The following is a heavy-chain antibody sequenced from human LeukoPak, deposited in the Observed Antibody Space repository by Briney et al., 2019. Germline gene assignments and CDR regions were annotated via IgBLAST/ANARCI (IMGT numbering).Heavy chain of an antibody. CDR2: IYYSGST. J-gene: IGHJ2*01. D-gene: IGHD4-17*01. CDR3: ARDLYGDLYWYFDL. V-gene: IGHV4-39*02. CDR1: GGSISGGGYY. Sequence: PSETLSLTCTVSGGSISGGGYYWSWIRQPPGKGLEWTGSIYYSGSTYYNPSLKSRVTISVDTSKNQFSLKLSSVTAADTAVYYCARDLYGDLYWYFDLWGRGTLVTVSS.